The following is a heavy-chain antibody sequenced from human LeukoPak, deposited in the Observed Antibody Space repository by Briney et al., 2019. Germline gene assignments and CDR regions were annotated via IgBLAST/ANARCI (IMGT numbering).Heavy chain of an antibody. CDR2: ISSSSRTI. Sequence: GGSLRLSCAASGFTFSSYSMNWVRQAPGKGLEWVSYISSSSRTIYYADSVKGRFTMSRDNAKNSLYLQMNSLRAEDTAVYYCARETYYYDSSGYYYPGGFDYWGQGTLVTVSS. J-gene: IGHJ4*02. CDR1: GFTFSSYS. V-gene: IGHV3-48*01. D-gene: IGHD3-22*01. CDR3: ARETYYYDSSGYYYPGGFDY.